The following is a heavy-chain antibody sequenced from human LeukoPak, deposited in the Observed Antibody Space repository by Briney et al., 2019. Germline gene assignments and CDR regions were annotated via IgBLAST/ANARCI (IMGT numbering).Heavy chain of an antibody. V-gene: IGHV4-59*01. CDR1: GDPIRNYY. CDR2: VDKSGST. D-gene: IGHD2-2*01. CDR3: ARGGSSCYGCHNWFDP. J-gene: IGHJ5*02. Sequence: PSETLSLTCSVSGDPIRNYYWSWIRQSPGKGLEWIGYVDKSGSTNYNPSFKSRVIVSSDTSRNEFSLNLNSVTAADTAIYYCARGGSSCYGCHNWFDPWGQGTRVTVSS.